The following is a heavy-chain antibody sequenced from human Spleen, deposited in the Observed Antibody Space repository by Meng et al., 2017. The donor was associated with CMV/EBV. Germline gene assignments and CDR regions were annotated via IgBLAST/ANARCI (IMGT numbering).Heavy chain of an antibody. J-gene: IGHJ6*02. Sequence: GESLKISCVASGFSFNSYTMNWVRQAPGKGLEWVASVSSSSNFIYYGDSVKGRFTIFRDNAKNTLYLQMNSLRAEDTAVYYCTRGDFWSGSHYYGMDVWGQGTAVTVSS. V-gene: IGHV3-21*01. CDR3: TRGDFWSGSHYYGMDV. CDR2: VSSSSNFI. CDR1: GFSFNSYT. D-gene: IGHD3-3*01.